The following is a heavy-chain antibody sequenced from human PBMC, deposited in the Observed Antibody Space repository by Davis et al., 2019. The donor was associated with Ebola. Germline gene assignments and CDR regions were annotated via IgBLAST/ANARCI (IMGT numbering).Heavy chain of an antibody. D-gene: IGHD5-12*01. CDR3: AIYPPQSVGYV. CDR1: GFTISSYG. CDR2: ISSDGSNK. Sequence: LSLTCAASGFTISSYGMHWVRHAPGKGLEWVAVISSDGSNKYYADSVKCRFTISRDNSKNTLYLQMNSLRSDDTAEYYCAIYPPQSVGYVWGQGTLVTVSS. J-gene: IGHJ4*02. V-gene: IGHV3-30*03.